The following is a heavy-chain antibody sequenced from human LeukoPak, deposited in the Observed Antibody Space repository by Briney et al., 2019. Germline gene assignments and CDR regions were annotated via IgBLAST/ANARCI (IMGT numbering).Heavy chain of an antibody. Sequence: GGSLRHSCAASGFTFSSYWMSWVRQAPGKGLEWVANIKQDGSEKYYVDSVKGRFTISRDNAKNSLYLQMNSLRAEDTAVYYCARDSEEYDFWSGYYTGPYDYWGQGTLVTVSS. V-gene: IGHV3-7*01. CDR3: ARDSEEYDFWSGYYTGPYDY. D-gene: IGHD3-3*01. CDR1: GFTFSSYW. J-gene: IGHJ4*02. CDR2: IKQDGSEK.